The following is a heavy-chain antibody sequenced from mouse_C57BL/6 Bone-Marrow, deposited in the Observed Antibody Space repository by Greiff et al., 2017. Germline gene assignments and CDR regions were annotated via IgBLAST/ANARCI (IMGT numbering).Heavy chain of an antibody. J-gene: IGHJ4*01. CDR2: IDPNSGGT. CDR1: GYTFTSYW. D-gene: IGHD2-4*01. V-gene: IGHV1-72*01. Sequence: QVQLQQPGAELVKPGASVKLSCKASGYTFTSYWMHWVKQRPGRGLEWIGRIDPNSGGTKYNEKFKSKATLTVDKPSRTAYMQLRGLTSEDSAVYFCARGIYYDYDDAMDYWGQGTSVTVSS. CDR3: ARGIYYDYDDAMDY.